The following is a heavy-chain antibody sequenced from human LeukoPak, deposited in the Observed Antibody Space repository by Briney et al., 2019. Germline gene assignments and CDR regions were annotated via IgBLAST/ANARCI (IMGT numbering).Heavy chain of an antibody. D-gene: IGHD6-13*01. Sequence: SETLSLTCTVSGASISSSYWSWTRQPPGKGLEWIAYIYYSGSTNYNPSLKSRVTISVDTSRNQFSLKLSSVTAADAAVYYCARDIAARYWGQGTLVTVSS. CDR1: GASISSSY. CDR2: IYYSGST. CDR3: ARDIAARY. V-gene: IGHV4-59*01. J-gene: IGHJ4*02.